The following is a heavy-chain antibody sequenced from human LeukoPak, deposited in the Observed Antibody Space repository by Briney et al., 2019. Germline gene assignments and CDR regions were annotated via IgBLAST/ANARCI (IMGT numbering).Heavy chain of an antibody. D-gene: IGHD6-13*01. CDR1: GFTFSDYY. CDR2: ISSSGSTI. V-gene: IGHV3-11*04. Sequence: PGGSLRLSCAASGFTFSDYYMSWIRQAPGKGLEWVSYISSSGSTIYYADSVKGRFTISRDNAKNTVYLQMNSLRAEDTAVYYCAKGGSSSPRSTFDYWGQGTLLTVSS. CDR3: AKGGSSSPRSTFDY. J-gene: IGHJ4*02.